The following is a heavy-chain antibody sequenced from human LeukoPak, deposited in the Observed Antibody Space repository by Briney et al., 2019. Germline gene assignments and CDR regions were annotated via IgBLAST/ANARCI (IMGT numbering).Heavy chain of an antibody. Sequence: SETLSLTCTVSGGSISSYYWSWIRQPPGKGLEWIGYIYYSGSTNYNPSLKSRVTISVVTSKNQFSLKLSSVTAADTAVYYCARERYNWNDVDWGQGTLVTVSS. CDR2: IYYSGST. V-gene: IGHV4-59*12. J-gene: IGHJ4*02. CDR3: ARERYNWNDVD. CDR1: GGSISSYY. D-gene: IGHD1-1*01.